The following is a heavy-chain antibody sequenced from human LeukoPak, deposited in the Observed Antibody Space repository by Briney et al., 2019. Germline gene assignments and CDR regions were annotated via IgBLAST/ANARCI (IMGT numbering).Heavy chain of an antibody. CDR3: ARDWDYFFTSELREYNWFDP. Sequence: ASVKVSCKASGGTFSSYAISWVRQAPGQGLEWMGGIIPIFGTANYAQKFQGRVTITADKSTSTAYMELSSLRSEDTAVYYCARDWDYFFTSELREYNWFDPWGQGTLVTVSS. CDR1: GGTFSSYA. V-gene: IGHV1-69*06. J-gene: IGHJ5*02. CDR2: IIPIFGTA. D-gene: IGHD2/OR15-2a*01.